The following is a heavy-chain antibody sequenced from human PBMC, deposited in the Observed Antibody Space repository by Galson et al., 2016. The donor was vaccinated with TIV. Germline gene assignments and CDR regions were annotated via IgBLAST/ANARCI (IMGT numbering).Heavy chain of an antibody. CDR1: GYTFTSYD. D-gene: IGHD4-17*01. CDR2: MNPNSGNT. CDR3: ARSGDYGDY. V-gene: IGHV1-8*02. Sequence: SVKVSCKASGYTFTSYDINWVRRATGQGLEWMGWMNPNSGNTGYAQKFRGRVTTTRNTSVRTAYMELSSLRSEDTAVYYCARSGDYGDYWGQGTLVTVSS. J-gene: IGHJ4*02.